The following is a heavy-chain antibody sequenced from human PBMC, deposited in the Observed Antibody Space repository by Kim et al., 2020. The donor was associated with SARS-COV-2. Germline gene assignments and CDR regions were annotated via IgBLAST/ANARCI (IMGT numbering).Heavy chain of an antibody. D-gene: IGHD3-10*01. CDR3: ARHPLWFGEVFPPDY. J-gene: IGHJ4*01. Sequence: SETLSLTCTVSGGSISSSSYYWGWIRQPPGKGLEWIGSIYYSGSTYYNPSLKSRVTISVDTSKNQFSLKLISVTAADTAVYYCARHPLWFGEVFPPDYWG. CDR2: IYYSGST. CDR1: GGSISSSSYY. V-gene: IGHV4-39*01.